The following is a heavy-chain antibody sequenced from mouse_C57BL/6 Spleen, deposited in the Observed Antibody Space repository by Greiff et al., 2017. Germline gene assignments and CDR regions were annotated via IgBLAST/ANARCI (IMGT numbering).Heavy chain of an antibody. D-gene: IGHD1-1*01. CDR1: GYTFTSYW. CDR2: IDPSDSYT. V-gene: IGHV1-59*01. J-gene: IGHJ4*01. CDR3: ARSDTTDSMDY. Sequence: QVQLQQPGAELVRPGPSVKLSCKASGYTFTSYWMHWVKQRPGQGLEWIGVIDPSDSYTNYNQKFKGKATLTVDTSSSTAYMQLSSLTSEDSAVYYCARSDTTDSMDYWGQGTSVTVSS.